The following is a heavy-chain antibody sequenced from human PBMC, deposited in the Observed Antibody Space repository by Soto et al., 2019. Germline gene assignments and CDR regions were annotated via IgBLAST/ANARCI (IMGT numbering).Heavy chain of an antibody. CDR2: IYYSGST. CDR1: GGSISSGDYY. D-gene: IGHD3-3*01. J-gene: IGHJ5*02. Sequence: QVQLQESGPGLVKPSQTLSLTCTVSGGSISSGDYYWSWIRQPPGKGLEWIGYIYYSGSTYYNPSLKRRVTISVDTSKNQFSLKLSSVTAADTAVYYCAREGLDDFWSGYNTTPNWFDPWGQGTLVTVSS. CDR3: AREGLDDFWSGYNTTPNWFDP. V-gene: IGHV4-30-4*01.